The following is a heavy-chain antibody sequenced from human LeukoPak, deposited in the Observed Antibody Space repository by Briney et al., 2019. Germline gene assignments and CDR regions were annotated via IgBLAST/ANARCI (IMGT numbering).Heavy chain of an antibody. Sequence: SVKVSCKASGGTFSSYAISWVRQAPGQGLEWMGGIIPIFGTANYAQKFQGRVTITADESTSTAYMELSSLRSEDTAVYYCARPYSRSSIDGFDIWGQGTMVTVSS. CDR3: ARPYSRSSIDGFDI. J-gene: IGHJ3*02. D-gene: IGHD6-6*01. V-gene: IGHV1-69*01. CDR2: IIPIFGTA. CDR1: GGTFSSYA.